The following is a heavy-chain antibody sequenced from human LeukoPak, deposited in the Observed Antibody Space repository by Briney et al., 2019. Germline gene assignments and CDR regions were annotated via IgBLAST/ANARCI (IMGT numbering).Heavy chain of an antibody. V-gene: IGHV4-59*08. CDR3: ARGAHASGWYGDFDY. CDR2: IHYSGST. D-gene: IGHD6-19*01. J-gene: IGHJ4*02. CDR1: GGSISSYY. Sequence: SETLSLTCTVSGGSISSYYWSWIRQPPGKGLEWIGYIHYSGSTNYNPSLKSRVTISVDTSKNQFSLKLSSVTAADTAVYYCARGAHASGWYGDFDYWGQGTLVTVSS.